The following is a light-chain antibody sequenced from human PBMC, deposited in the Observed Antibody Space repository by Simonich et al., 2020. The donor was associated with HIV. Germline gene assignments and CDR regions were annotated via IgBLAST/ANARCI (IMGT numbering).Light chain of an antibody. J-gene: IGKJ2*01. CDR1: QSISPW. CDR2: KAS. CDR3: QQYNSYPRT. V-gene: IGKV1-5*03. Sequence: DIQMTQSPSTLSASVGDRVTITCRASQSISPWLAWYQQKPGKAPKLRIYKASSLESVVPSRFSGSGSGTEFTLTISSLQPDDFATYYCQQYNSYPRTFGQGTKLEIK.